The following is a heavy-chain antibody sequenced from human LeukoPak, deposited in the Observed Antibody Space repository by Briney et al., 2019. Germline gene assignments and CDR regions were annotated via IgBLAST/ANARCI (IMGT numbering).Heavy chain of an antibody. D-gene: IGHD6-19*01. CDR2: IHYTGST. CDR3: ARDSGSGWYVLDS. J-gene: IGHJ4*02. V-gene: IGHV4-59*01. Sequence: SETLSLTCTVSDDSISSYYWSWLRQPPGKGLEWIAYIHYTGSTNYNPSLKSRVTISLDTSKSQFSLNLTSVTAADTAVYYCARDSGSGWYVLDSWGQGTLVSVSS. CDR1: DDSISSYY.